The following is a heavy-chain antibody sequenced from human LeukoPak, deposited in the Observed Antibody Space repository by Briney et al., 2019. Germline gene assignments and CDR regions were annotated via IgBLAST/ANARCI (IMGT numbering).Heavy chain of an antibody. V-gene: IGHV3-33*01. CDR2: IWYDGSNK. CDR3: ARAPRIQLWFPDY. Sequence: GRSLRLSCAASGFTFSSYGMHWVRQAPGKGLEWVAVIWYDGSNKYYADSVKGRFTISRDNSKNTLYLQMNSLRAEDTAVYYCARAPRIQLWFPDYWGQGTLVTVSS. CDR1: GFTFSSYG. J-gene: IGHJ4*02. D-gene: IGHD5-18*01.